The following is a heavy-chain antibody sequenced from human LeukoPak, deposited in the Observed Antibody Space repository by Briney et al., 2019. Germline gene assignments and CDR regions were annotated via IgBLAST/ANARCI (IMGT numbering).Heavy chain of an antibody. V-gene: IGHV5-51*01. Sequence: GESLKISCKTSVYRLTNYWVGWVRQLPGKGLEWMGIIYPSDSETRYSPSFQGQVTISADKSIGTAFLHWSSLKASDTAIYYCARLNETWFDPWGQGTLVTVSS. CDR1: VYRLTNYW. CDR2: IYPSDSET. CDR3: ARLNETWFDP. J-gene: IGHJ5*02.